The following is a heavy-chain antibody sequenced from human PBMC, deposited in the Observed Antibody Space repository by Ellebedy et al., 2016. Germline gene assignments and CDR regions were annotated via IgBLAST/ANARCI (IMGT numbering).Heavy chain of an antibody. J-gene: IGHJ4*02. CDR1: GGSISSSSHY. D-gene: IGHD6-13*01. V-gene: IGHV4-39*01. Sequence: SETLSLTXTVSGGSISSSSHYWGWIRQPPGKGLEWIGSIYYIGSTYYNPSLTSRVTISVHMSKNQFSLRLNSVTAADTAVYYCVGKPVSSSWYGSGYWGPGTLVTVSS. CDR3: VGKPVSSSWYGSGY. CDR2: IYYIGST.